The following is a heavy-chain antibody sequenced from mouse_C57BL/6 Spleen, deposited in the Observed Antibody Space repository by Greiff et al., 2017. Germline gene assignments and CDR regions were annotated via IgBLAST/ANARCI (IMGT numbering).Heavy chain of an antibody. D-gene: IGHD2-4*01. CDR3: ARSPNYDYDVDAY. CDR2: IYPSDSET. V-gene: IGHV1-61*01. CDR1: GYTFTSYW. J-gene: IGHJ4*01. Sequence: QVQPQQSGAELVRPGSSVKLSCKASGYTFTSYWMDWVKQRPGQGLEWIGNIYPSDSETHYNQKFKDKATLTVDKSSSTAYMQLSSLTSEDAAVYYCARSPNYDYDVDAYWGQGTSVTVSS.